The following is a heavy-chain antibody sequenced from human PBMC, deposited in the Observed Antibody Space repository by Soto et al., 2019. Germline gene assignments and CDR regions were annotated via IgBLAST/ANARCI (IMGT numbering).Heavy chain of an antibody. J-gene: IGHJ5*02. CDR3: ARAAEGEWKVGLNWFDP. CDR2: IIPILGIA. V-gene: IGHV1-69*02. CDR1: GGTFSSDT. D-gene: IGHD1-26*01. Sequence: SSVKLSCKAAGGTFSSDTISWLRQAPGQGLEWMGRIIPILGIANYAQKFQGRVTITADKSTSTAYMELSSLRSEDTAVYYCARAAEGEWKVGLNWFDPWGQGTLVTVSS.